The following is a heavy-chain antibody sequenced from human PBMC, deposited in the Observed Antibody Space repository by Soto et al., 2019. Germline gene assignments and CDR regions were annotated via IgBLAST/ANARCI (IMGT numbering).Heavy chain of an antibody. J-gene: IGHJ4*02. Sequence: SETLSLTCTVSGGSISSYYWSWIRQPPGKGLEWIGYIYYSGSTNYNPSLRSRVTISVDTSKNQFSLKLSSVTAADTAVYYCARTNLMTYFDYWGQRTLVTVSS. CDR1: GGSISSYY. CDR3: ARTNLMTYFDY. CDR2: IYYSGST. V-gene: IGHV4-59*08. D-gene: IGHD3-16*01.